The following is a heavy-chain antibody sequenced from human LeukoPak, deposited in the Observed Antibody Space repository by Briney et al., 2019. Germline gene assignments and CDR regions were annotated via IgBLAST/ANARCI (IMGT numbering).Heavy chain of an antibody. CDR2: IYYSGST. Sequence: SETLSLTCTVSGGSISSYYWSWIRQPPGKGLEWIGYIYYSGSTNYNPSLMSRVTISVDTFKNQFSLKLSPVTAADTAVYYCARFGAAAGLDYWGQGTLVTVSS. J-gene: IGHJ4*02. V-gene: IGHV4-59*01. CDR1: GGSISSYY. D-gene: IGHD6-13*01. CDR3: ARFGAAAGLDY.